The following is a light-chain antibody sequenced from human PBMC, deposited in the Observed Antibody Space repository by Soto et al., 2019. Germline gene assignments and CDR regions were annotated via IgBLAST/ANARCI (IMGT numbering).Light chain of an antibody. V-gene: IGLV2-14*01. J-gene: IGLJ3*02. Sequence: QSALTQPASVSGSPGQSITISCTGTRSDVGGYNHVSWYQQHPGKAPKLMIYEVSDRPSGVSNRFSGSKSGNTASLTISGLQAEDEADYYCSSYTSNSNWVFGGGTKLTVL. CDR1: RSDVGGYNH. CDR3: SSYTSNSNWV. CDR2: EVS.